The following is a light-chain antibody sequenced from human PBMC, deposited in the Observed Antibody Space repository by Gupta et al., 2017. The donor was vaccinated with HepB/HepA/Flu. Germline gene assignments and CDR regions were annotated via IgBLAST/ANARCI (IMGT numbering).Light chain of an antibody. V-gene: IGKV2-28*01. CDR2: LGS. CDR3: MQALQTPLT. Sequence: DIVMTQSPLSLPVTPGEPASISCRSSQSLLHSNGYNYLDCYLQKPGQSPQLLIYLGSNRASGVPDRVSGSGSGTDFTLKISRVEAEDVGVYYCMQALQTPLTVGGGTKVEIK. CDR1: QSLLHSNGYNY. J-gene: IGKJ4*01.